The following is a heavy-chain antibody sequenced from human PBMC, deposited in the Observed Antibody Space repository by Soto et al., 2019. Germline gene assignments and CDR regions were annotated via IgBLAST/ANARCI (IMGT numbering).Heavy chain of an antibody. CDR3: ARRMKEYYDSSGYHFDY. CDR2: IIPIFGTA. V-gene: IGHV1-69*01. CDR1: GGTFSSYA. D-gene: IGHD3-22*01. Sequence: QVQLVQSGAEVKKPGSSVKVSCKASGGTFSSYAISWVRQAPGQGLEWMGGIIPIFGTANYAQKFQGRVTITADESTNTDYMDLSSLRSEDTAVYYCARRMKEYYDSSGYHFDYWGQGTLFTFAS. J-gene: IGHJ4*02.